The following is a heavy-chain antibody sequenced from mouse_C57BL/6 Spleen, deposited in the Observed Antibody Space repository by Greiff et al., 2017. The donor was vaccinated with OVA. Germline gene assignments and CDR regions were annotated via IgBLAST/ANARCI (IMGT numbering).Heavy chain of an antibody. D-gene: IGHD2-4*01. CDR2: LYPRSGNP. CDR3: ARGYDYDLGDY. V-gene: IGHV1-81*01. Sequence: VQLQQSGAELARPGASVKLSCKASGYTFTSYGISWVKQRTGQGLEWIGELYPRSGNPYYNEKFQGKATLTADKSSSTAYMELRSLTSDDAAVYFCARGYDYDLGDYWGQGTTLTVSS. J-gene: IGHJ2*01. CDR1: GYTFTSYG.